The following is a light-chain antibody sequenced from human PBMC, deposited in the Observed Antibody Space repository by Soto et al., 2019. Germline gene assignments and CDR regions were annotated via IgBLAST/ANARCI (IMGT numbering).Light chain of an antibody. J-gene: IGKJ1*01. Sequence: EIVMTQSPATLSVSPGETASLSCRASQSVSSYLAWSQQNPGQAPRLLIYDASNRATGIPARFSGSGSGTEFTLTISSLQSEDFAVYYCQQYNNWPPCTFGQGTKVDIK. CDR1: QSVSSY. V-gene: IGKV3D-15*01. CDR2: DAS. CDR3: QQYNNWPPCT.